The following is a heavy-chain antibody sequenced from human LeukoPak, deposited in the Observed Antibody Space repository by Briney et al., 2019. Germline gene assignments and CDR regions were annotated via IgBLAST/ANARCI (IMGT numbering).Heavy chain of an antibody. J-gene: IGHJ4*02. V-gene: IGHV3-23*01. CDR2: ISGSGGST. Sequence: PGGSLRLSCAASGFTFSSYAMSWVRQAPGKGLEWVSAISGSGGSTYYADSVKGRFTISRDNSKNTLYLQMNSLRAEDTAVYYCARGDLYSSSPGDYWGQGTLVTVSS. CDR3: ARGDLYSSSPGDY. CDR1: GFTFSSYA. D-gene: IGHD6-6*01.